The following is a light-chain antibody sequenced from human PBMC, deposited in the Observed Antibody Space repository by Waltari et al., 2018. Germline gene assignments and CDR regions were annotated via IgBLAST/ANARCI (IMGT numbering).Light chain of an antibody. J-gene: IGLJ1*01. V-gene: IGLV3-21*04. CDR1: NLGSCS. Sequence: SYVLTQPPSVSVAPGETARITCGGDNLGSCSVHWYQQKPGQAPVLVIFYDSDRPSGIPERCSGSNSGNTATLTITRVEAGDEANYYCQVWHAAIDPGVFGTGTEVSVL. CDR2: YDS. CDR3: QVWHAAIDPGV.